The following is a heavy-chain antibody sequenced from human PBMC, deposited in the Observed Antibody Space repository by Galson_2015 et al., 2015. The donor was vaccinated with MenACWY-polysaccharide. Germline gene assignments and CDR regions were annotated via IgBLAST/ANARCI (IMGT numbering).Heavy chain of an antibody. J-gene: IGHJ4*02. V-gene: IGHV4-4*02. CDR3: ARAPGYYGSGSPYFDY. D-gene: IGHD3-10*01. CDR2: IFHSGST. Sequence: SETLSLTCAVSGGSISSSNWWSWVRQPPGKGLEWIGEIFHSGSTNYNPSLKSQVTISVDKSKNQFSLKLSSVTAADAAVYYCARAPGYYGSGSPYFDYWGQGALVTVSS. CDR1: GGSISSSNW.